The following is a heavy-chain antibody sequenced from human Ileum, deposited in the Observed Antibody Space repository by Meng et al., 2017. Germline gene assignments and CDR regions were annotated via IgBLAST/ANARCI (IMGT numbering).Heavy chain of an antibody. V-gene: IGHV3-33*01. CDR3: ARVGYSSGWDFDY. Sequence: QVQLVESGGGVVQPGRSLRLSCAASGFTFRSYGMHGVRQAPGKGLDWVAVIYHDGSKEYYADSVKGRFTISRDDSKNTLYLQMNSLRAEDTAVYYCARVGYSSGWDFDYWGQGTLVTVSS. D-gene: IGHD6-19*01. CDR2: IYHDGSKE. CDR1: GFTFRSYG. J-gene: IGHJ4*02.